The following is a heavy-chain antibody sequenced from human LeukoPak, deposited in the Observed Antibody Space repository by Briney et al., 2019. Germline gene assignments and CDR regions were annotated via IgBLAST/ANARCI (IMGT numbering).Heavy chain of an antibody. CDR3: ARDQEGFDY. Sequence: GASVKVSCKAFGYTFTSYYMHWVRQAPGQGLDWMGIINPSGGSTTYAQKFQGRVTVTRDTSTSTVRMELSGLRSEDTAVYYCARDQEGFDYWGQGTLVTVSS. J-gene: IGHJ4*02. V-gene: IGHV1-46*01. CDR1: GYTFTSYY. CDR2: INPSGGST.